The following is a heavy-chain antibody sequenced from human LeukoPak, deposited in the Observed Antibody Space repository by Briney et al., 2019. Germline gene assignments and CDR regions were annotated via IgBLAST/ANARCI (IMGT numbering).Heavy chain of an antibody. Sequence: GGSLRLSCAASGFTFSSYAMSWVRQAPGKGLEWVAVIWYDGSNKYYADSVKGRFTISRDNSKNTLYLQMNSLRAEDTAVYYCAREENYYDSSGYTCWGQGTLVTVSS. CDR1: GFTFSSYA. CDR2: IWYDGSNK. V-gene: IGHV3-33*08. J-gene: IGHJ4*02. D-gene: IGHD3-22*01. CDR3: AREENYYDSSGYTC.